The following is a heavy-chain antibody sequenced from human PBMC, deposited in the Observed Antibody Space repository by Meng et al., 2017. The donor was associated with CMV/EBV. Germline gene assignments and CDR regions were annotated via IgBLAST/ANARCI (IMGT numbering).Heavy chain of an antibody. V-gene: IGHV3-9*01. Sequence: GGSLRLSCVVSGFTFGDFPMHWVRQAPGKGLEWVSYISWDSRDIVYADSVKGRFTISRDNARNSVYLQMNSLRVEDTAFYYCVKDFIRYGCSNNVPCGYFDYWGQGRLVTVSS. CDR1: GFTFGDFP. D-gene: IGHD2-15*01. CDR2: ISWDSRDI. J-gene: IGHJ4*02. CDR3: VKDFIRYGCSNNVPCGYFDY.